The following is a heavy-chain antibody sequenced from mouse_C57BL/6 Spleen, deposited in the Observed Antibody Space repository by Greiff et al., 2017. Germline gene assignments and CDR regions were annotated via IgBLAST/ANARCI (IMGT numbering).Heavy chain of an antibody. J-gene: IGHJ1*03. CDR3: ARDGNYVGWYFDV. V-gene: IGHV1-82*01. Sequence: QVQLQQSGPELVKPGASVKISCKASGYAFSSSWLNWVKQRPGKGLEWIGRIYPGDGDTNYNGKFKGKATLTADKSSSTAYMQLSSLTSEDSAVYFCARDGNYVGWYFDVWGTGTTVTVSS. CDR1: GYAFSSSW. CDR2: IYPGDGDT. D-gene: IGHD2-1*01.